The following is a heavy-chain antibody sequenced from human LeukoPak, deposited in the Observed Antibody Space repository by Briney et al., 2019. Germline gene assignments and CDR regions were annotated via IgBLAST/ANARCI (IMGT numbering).Heavy chain of an antibody. J-gene: IGHJ5*02. D-gene: IGHD3-10*01. CDR3: ATAEVVRGVILNWFDP. CDR2: IIPIFGTA. CDR1: GGTFSSYA. Sequence: SVKVSCKASGGTFSSYAIGWVRQAPGQGLEWMGGIIPIFGTANYAQKFQGRVTITTDESTSTAYMELRSLRSDDTAVYYCATAEVVRGVILNWFDPWGQGTVVTVSS. V-gene: IGHV1-69*05.